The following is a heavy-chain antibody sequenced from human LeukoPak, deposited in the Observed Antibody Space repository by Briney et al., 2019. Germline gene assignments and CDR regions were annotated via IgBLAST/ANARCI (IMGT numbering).Heavy chain of an antibody. CDR1: GFTFSSYG. D-gene: IGHD1-26*01. V-gene: IGHV3-33*01. J-gene: IGHJ4*02. CDR3: ARGSGSFSGGFDY. CDR2: IWSDGGNK. Sequence: GGSLRLSCAASGFTFSSYGMHWVRQTPGKGLEGVAVIWSDGGNKYYADSVKGRFTISRDNSKNTLYLQMNTLRAEDTAVYYCARGSGSFSGGFDYWGQGTLVTVSS.